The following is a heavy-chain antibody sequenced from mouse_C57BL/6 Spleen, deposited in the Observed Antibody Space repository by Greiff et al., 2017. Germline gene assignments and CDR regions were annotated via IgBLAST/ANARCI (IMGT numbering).Heavy chain of an antibody. V-gene: IGHV1-64*01. CDR1: GYTFTSYW. CDR2: IHPNSGST. Sequence: QVQLQQPGAELVKPGASVKLSCKASGYTFTSYWMHWVKQRPGQGLEWIGMIHPNSGSTNYNEKFKSKATLTVDKSSSTAYMQLSSLTSEDSAVYYCARLGDYDEGEAWFAYWGQGTLVTVSA. D-gene: IGHD2-4*01. CDR3: ARLGDYDEGEAWFAY. J-gene: IGHJ3*01.